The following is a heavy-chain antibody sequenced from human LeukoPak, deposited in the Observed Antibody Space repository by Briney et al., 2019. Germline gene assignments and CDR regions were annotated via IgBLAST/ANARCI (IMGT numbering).Heavy chain of an antibody. CDR1: GFTFNNYA. Sequence: PGGSLRLSCAASGFTFNNYALGWVRQAPGKGLEWVSAISASGANTYYADSVKGRFTISRGYSKNTLYLQMNSLRAGDTAVYYCAKGRALEVVAAFNYWGQGTVVTVSS. D-gene: IGHD2-15*01. J-gene: IGHJ4*02. CDR2: ISASGANT. CDR3: AKGRALEVVAAFNY. V-gene: IGHV3-23*01.